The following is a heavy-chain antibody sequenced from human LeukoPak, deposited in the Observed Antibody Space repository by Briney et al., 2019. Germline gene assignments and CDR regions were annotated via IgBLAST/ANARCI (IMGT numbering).Heavy chain of an antibody. CDR1: GFTFSNSY. V-gene: IGHV3-23*01. CDR2: ISGSGGST. D-gene: IGHD6-13*01. J-gene: IGHJ4*02. Sequence: GGSLRLSCAASGFTFSNSYMSWVRQAPGKGLEWVSAISGSGGSTYYADSVKGRFTISRDNSKNTLYLQMNSLRAEDTAVYYCAKFSSSWADYWGQGTLVTVSS. CDR3: AKFSSSWADY.